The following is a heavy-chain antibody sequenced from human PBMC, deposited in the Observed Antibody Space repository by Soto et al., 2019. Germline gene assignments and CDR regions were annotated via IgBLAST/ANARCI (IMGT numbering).Heavy chain of an antibody. CDR2: ISAYNGNT. Sequence: GASVKVSCKASGYTFTSYGISWVRQAPGQGLEWMGWISAYNGNTNYAQKLQGRVTMTTDTSTSAAYMELRSLRPDDTAVYYCARDSPYCSGGSCYGGYYYGMDVWGQGTTVTVS. D-gene: IGHD2-15*01. CDR3: ARDSPYCSGGSCYGGYYYGMDV. V-gene: IGHV1-18*01. CDR1: GYTFTSYG. J-gene: IGHJ6*02.